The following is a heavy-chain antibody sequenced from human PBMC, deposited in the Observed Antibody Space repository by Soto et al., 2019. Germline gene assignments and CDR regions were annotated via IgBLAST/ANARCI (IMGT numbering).Heavy chain of an antibody. D-gene: IGHD4-17*01. CDR1: GFTFSSYA. Sequence: GSLRLSCASSGFTFSSYATSWVRQAPGKGLEWVSAISGSGGSTCYADSVKGRFTISRDNSKNTLYLQMNSLRAEDTAVYYCAKDHLDYGDYSYYGMDVWGQGTTVTVSS. CDR2: ISGSGGST. J-gene: IGHJ6*02. CDR3: AKDHLDYGDYSYYGMDV. V-gene: IGHV3-23*01.